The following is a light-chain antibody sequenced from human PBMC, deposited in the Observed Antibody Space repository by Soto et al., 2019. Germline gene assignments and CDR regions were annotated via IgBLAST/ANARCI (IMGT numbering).Light chain of an antibody. CDR3: QQYNSYPVS. CDR2: AAS. V-gene: IGKV1-16*02. J-gene: IGKJ4*01. Sequence: DIQMTHSPSSLSASVGDRVTITCRASQAISNNLAWFQQKPGKAPKSLISAASSLQSGVPSKFSGSGSGTDFTLTISSLQPEDFATYYCQQYNSYPVSFGGGTKVEIK. CDR1: QAISNN.